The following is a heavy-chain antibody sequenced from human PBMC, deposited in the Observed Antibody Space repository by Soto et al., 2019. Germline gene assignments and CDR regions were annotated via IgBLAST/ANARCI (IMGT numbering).Heavy chain of an antibody. Sequence: GGSLRLSCAASGFTFSSYAMSWVRQAPGKGPEWVSAISGSGGSTYYADSVKGRFTISRDNSKNTLYLQMNSLRAGDTAVYYCAKDMCSGGSCYPPGYAYWGQGTLVPVSS. J-gene: IGHJ4*02. CDR1: GFTFSSYA. D-gene: IGHD2-15*01. CDR2: ISGSGGST. V-gene: IGHV3-23*01. CDR3: AKDMCSGGSCYPPGYAY.